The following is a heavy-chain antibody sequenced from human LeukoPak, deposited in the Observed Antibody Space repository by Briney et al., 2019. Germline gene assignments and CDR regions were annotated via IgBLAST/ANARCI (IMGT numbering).Heavy chain of an antibody. V-gene: IGHV3-23*01. D-gene: IGHD6-13*01. CDR3: AKQSAGSAAWYSLHYDF. J-gene: IGHJ4*02. CDR2: VDGGGGGT. CDR1: GLTVSNIW. Sequence: GGSLRLSCAVSGLTVSNIWMNWVRQAPGRGLEWVSSVDGGGGGTYYADSVKGRFTISRDNSKDTLYLQMNGLRAEDTAVYFCAKQSAGSAAWYSLHYDFWGQGTLVTVSS.